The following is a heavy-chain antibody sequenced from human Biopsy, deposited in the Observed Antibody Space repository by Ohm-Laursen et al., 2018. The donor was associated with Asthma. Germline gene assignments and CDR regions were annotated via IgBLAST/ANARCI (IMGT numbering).Heavy chain of an antibody. Sequence: ASVKVSCKASGDSFSNYTISWVRQAPGQGLEWVGGLIPVLGTPDHAQMFEGRVTITADESTSTAYMELSSLSSEDTAVYYCARGYSGSDRIVYYYSGLEVWGQGTTVTVSS. CDR3: ARGYSGSDRIVYYYSGLEV. CDR2: LIPVLGTP. V-gene: IGHV1-69*13. CDR1: GDSFSNYT. J-gene: IGHJ6*02. D-gene: IGHD5-12*01.